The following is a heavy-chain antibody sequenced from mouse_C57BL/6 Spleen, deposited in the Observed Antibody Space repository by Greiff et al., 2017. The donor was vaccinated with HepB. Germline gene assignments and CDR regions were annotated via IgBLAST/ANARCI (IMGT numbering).Heavy chain of an antibody. CDR3: ARGDYDGGAWFAY. V-gene: IGHV1-50*01. CDR1: GYTFTSYW. CDR2: IDPSDSYT. J-gene: IGHJ3*01. Sequence: VKLQQPGAELVKPGASVKLSCKASGYTFTSYWMQWVKQRPGQGLEWIGEIDPSDSYTNYNQKFKGKATLTVDTSSSTAYMQLSSLTSEDSAVYYCARGDYDGGAWFAYWGQGTLVTVSA. D-gene: IGHD2-4*01.